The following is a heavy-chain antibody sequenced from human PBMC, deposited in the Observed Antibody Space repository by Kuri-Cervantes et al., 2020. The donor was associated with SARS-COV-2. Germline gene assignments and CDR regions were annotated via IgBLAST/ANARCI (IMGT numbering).Heavy chain of an antibody. J-gene: IGHJ6*02. Sequence: SETLSLTCTVSGGSISSSSYYWGWIRQPPGKGLEWIGSIYYSGSTYYNPSLKSRVTISVDTSKNQFSLKPSSVTAADTAVYYCARVGPYYYYGMDVWGQGTTVTVSS. V-gene: IGHV4-39*07. CDR3: ARVGPYYYYGMDV. CDR1: GGSISSSSYY. CDR2: IYYSGST.